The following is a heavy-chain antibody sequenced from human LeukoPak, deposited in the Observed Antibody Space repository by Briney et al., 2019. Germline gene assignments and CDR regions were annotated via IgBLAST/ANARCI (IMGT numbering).Heavy chain of an antibody. V-gene: IGHV3-33*06. CDR3: AKDQDDYGGFFDY. CDR2: IWYDGSNK. J-gene: IGHJ4*02. D-gene: IGHD4/OR15-4a*01. Sequence: PGRSLRLSCAASGFTFSSYGMHWVRQAPGKGLEWVAVIWYDGSNKYYADSVKDRFTISRDNSKNTLYLQMNSLRAEDTAVYYCAKDQDDYGGFFDYWGQGTLVTVSS. CDR1: GFTFSSYG.